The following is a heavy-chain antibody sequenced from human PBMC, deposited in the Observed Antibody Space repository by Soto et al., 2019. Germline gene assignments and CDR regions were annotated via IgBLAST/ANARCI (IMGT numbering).Heavy chain of an antibody. J-gene: IGHJ6*02. Sequence: EVQLVESGGGLVKPGGSLRLSCAASGFTFSSYSMNWVRQAPGKGLEWVSSISSSSSYIYYADSVKGRFTISRDNAKNSLYVQMNSLRAEDTAVYYCARGNYDSWAGHSRGMDVWGQGTTVTVSS. D-gene: IGHD3-9*01. V-gene: IGHV3-21*01. CDR1: GFTFSSYS. CDR2: ISSSSSYI. CDR3: ARGNYDSWAGHSRGMDV.